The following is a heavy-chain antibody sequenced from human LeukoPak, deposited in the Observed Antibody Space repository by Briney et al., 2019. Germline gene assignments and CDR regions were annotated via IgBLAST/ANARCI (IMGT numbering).Heavy chain of an antibody. Sequence: SETLSLTCTVSGGSISSYYWSWIRQPPGKGLEWIGYFYYSGSTNYNPSLKSRVTISVDTSKNQSSLNMSSVTAADTAVYYCARHVRGGYNSASYYYGMDVWGQGTTVTVSS. J-gene: IGHJ6*02. D-gene: IGHD5-24*01. CDR3: ARHVRGGYNSASYYYGMDV. CDR2: FYYSGST. V-gene: IGHV4-59*08. CDR1: GGSISSYY.